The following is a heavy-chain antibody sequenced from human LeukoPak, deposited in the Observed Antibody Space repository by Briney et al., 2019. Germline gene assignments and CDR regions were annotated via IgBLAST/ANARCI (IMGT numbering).Heavy chain of an antibody. CDR2: IYYSGST. Sequence: PSETLSLTCTVSGGSISSGGYYWSWIRQHPGKGLEWIGYIYYSGSTYYNPSLKSRVTISVDTSKNQFSLKLSSVTAADTAVYYCALKGDYVDQPSDYWGQGTLVTVSS. CDR1: GGSISSGGYY. CDR3: ALKGDYVDQPSDY. J-gene: IGHJ4*02. V-gene: IGHV4-31*03. D-gene: IGHD4-17*01.